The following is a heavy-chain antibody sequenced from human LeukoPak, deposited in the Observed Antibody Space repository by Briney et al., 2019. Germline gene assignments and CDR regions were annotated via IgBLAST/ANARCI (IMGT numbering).Heavy chain of an antibody. CDR2: INPSGGST. Sequence: ASVKVSCKASGYTFTSYYMHWVRQAPGQGLEWMGIINPSGGSTSYAQKFQGRVTMTRDTSTSTVYMELSSLRTDDTAVYYCARGHYYDSSGYHFAPFDYWGQGTLVTVSS. V-gene: IGHV1-46*01. D-gene: IGHD3-22*01. CDR1: GYTFTSYY. J-gene: IGHJ4*02. CDR3: ARGHYYDSSGYHFAPFDY.